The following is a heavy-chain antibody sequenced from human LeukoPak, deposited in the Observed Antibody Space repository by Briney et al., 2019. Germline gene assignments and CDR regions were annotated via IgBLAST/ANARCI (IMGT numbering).Heavy chain of an antibody. CDR1: GXSFTSYW. D-gene: IGHD3-10*01. CDR2: IYPGDSDT. V-gene: IGHV5-51*01. CDR3: ARITMVRGVITGAFDI. J-gene: IGHJ3*02. Sequence: GESLKISCKGSGXSFTSYWIGWVRQMPGKGLEWMGIIYPGDSDTRYSPSFQGQVTISADKSISTAYLQWSSLKASDTAMYYCARITMVRGVITGAFDIWGQGIMVTVSS.